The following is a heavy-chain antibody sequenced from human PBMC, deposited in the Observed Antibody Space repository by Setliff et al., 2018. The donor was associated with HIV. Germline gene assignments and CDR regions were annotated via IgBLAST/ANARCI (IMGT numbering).Heavy chain of an antibody. J-gene: IGHJ4*02. CDR1: GASFIRSRYY. CDR2: VYTTGSS. V-gene: IGHV4-61*09. D-gene: IGHD6-19*01. Sequence: PSETLSLTCTVSGASFIRSRYYWSWIRQPAGKGLEWIGHVYTTGSSSYNPSLESRVTILEALSKNHFSLNLDSVTAAATAVYFCARALAGGSGWNYFDLWGPGTLVTVSS. CDR3: ARALAGGSGWNYFDL.